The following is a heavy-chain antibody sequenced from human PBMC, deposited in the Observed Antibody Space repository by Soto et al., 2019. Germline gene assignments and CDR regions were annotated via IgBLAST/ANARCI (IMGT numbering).Heavy chain of an antibody. CDR3: ARDSYYFEIDY. CDR2: IWYDGSNK. V-gene: IGHV3-33*01. D-gene: IGHD3-22*01. Sequence: GGSLRLSCAASGFTFSSYGMHWVRQAPGKGLEWVAVIWYDGSNKYYADSVKGRFTISRDNSKNTLYLQMNSLRAEDTAVYYCARDSYYFEIDYWGQGTLVTVSS. J-gene: IGHJ4*02. CDR1: GFTFSSYG.